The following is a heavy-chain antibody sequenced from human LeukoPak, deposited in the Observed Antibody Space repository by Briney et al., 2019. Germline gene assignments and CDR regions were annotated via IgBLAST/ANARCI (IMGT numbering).Heavy chain of an antibody. CDR2: ISYDGSNK. Sequence: GGSLRLSCAASGFTFSSYAMHWVRQAPGKGLEWVAVISYDGSNKYYADSVKGRFTISRDNSKNTLYLQMNSLRAEDTAVYYCARTRIAARPHDFDYWGQGTLVTVSS. CDR1: GFTFSSYA. J-gene: IGHJ4*02. CDR3: ARTRIAARPHDFDY. D-gene: IGHD6-6*01. V-gene: IGHV3-30-3*01.